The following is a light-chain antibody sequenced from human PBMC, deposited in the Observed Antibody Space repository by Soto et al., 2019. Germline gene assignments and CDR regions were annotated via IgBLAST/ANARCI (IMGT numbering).Light chain of an antibody. CDR3: QQSYSTPLT. J-gene: IGKJ4*01. CDR1: QSISSY. Sequence: DIQMTQSPSSLSASVGDRVTITCRASQSISSYLNWYQQKPGKAPKLLIYAASSLQSGVPSRFSGSGSGTDFTLTISSLQHEDFATYYCQQSYSTPLTFGGGTKVEIQ. V-gene: IGKV1-39*01. CDR2: AAS.